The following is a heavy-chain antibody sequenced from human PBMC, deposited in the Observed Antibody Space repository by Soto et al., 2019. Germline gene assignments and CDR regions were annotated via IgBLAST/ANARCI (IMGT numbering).Heavy chain of an antibody. V-gene: IGHV1-69*13. CDR2: IIPIFGTA. Sequence: SVKVSCKASGGTFSSYAISWVRQAPGQGLEWTGGIIPIFGTANYAQKFQGRVTITADESTSTAYMELSNLRSEDTAVYYCAKDRGSVGSAAAGNFDYWGQGTLVTVSS. CDR3: AKDRGSVGSAAAGNFDY. D-gene: IGHD6-13*01. CDR1: GGTFSSYA. J-gene: IGHJ4*02.